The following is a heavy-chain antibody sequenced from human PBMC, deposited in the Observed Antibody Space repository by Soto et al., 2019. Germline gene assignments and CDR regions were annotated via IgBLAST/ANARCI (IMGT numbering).Heavy chain of an antibody. V-gene: IGHV3-23*01. CDR2: SGGSDLST. CDR1: GLTFSRAD. D-gene: IGHD6-19*01. CDR3: AKDPRYSSGWPAEYFQH. Sequence: PGGSLRLSCVVSGLTFSRADLSWVRQPPGKGLEWVSASGGSDLSTHYVDSVKGRFTISRDNSKNTLYLQMNSLRAEDTAVYYCAKDPRYSSGWPAEYFQHWGQGTLVTVSS. J-gene: IGHJ1*01.